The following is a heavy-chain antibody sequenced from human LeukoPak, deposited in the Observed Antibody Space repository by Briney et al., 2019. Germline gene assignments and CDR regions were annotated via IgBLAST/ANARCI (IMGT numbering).Heavy chain of an antibody. J-gene: IGHJ4*02. Sequence: GRSLRLSCAASGFTFSSYDMHWVRQAPGKGLEGVAVISYDGSNKYYADSVKGRFTISRDNSKNTLYLQMNSLRAEDTAVYYCARENGEQLWPYFDYWGQGTLVTVSS. D-gene: IGHD5-18*01. CDR3: ARENGEQLWPYFDY. CDR2: ISYDGSNK. CDR1: GFTFSSYD. V-gene: IGHV3-30*04.